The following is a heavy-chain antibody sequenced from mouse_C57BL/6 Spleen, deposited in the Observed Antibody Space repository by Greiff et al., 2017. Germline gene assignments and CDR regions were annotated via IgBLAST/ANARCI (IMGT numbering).Heavy chain of an antibody. CDR1: GYAFSSSW. Sequence: QVQLQQSGPELVKPGASVKISCKASGYAFSSSWMNWVKQRPGKGLEWIGRIYPGDGDTNYNGKFKGKATLTADKSSSTAYMQLSSLTSEDSAVYFCARSSYGSYAMDYWGQGTSVTVSS. V-gene: IGHV1-82*01. J-gene: IGHJ4*01. D-gene: IGHD2-1*01. CDR3: ARSSYGSYAMDY. CDR2: IYPGDGDT.